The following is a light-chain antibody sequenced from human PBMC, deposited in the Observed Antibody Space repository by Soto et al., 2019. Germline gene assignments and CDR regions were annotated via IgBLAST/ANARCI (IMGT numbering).Light chain of an antibody. CDR3: QQYGHSPRT. CDR1: QSVSSSY. CDR2: GAS. J-gene: IGKJ1*01. V-gene: IGKV3-20*01. Sequence: EIVLTQSPGTLSLSPGERATLSCRASQSVSSSYLAWYQQKPGQAPRLLIYGASSRATGIPDRFSGSGSGPDFTLTISRLEPEDFAVYYCQQYGHSPRTFGQGTKVEIK.